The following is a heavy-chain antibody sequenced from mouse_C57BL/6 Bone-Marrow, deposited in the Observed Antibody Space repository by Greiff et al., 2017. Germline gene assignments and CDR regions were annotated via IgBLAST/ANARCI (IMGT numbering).Heavy chain of an antibody. Sequence: LVEPGASVKISCKASGYTFTDYYMNWVKQSHGKSLEWIGDINPNNGGTSYNQKFKGKATLTVDKSSSTAYMELRSLTSEDSAVYYCASSWIAGDFDVWGTGTTVTVSS. CDR2: INPNNGGT. V-gene: IGHV1-26*01. CDR1: GYTFTDYY. CDR3: ASSWIAGDFDV. J-gene: IGHJ1*03. D-gene: IGHD6-1*01.